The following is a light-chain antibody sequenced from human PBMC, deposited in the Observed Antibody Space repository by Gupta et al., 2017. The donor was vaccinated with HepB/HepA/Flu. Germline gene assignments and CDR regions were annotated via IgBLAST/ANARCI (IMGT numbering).Light chain of an antibody. CDR3: SSYTSSSTPVV. V-gene: IGLV2-14*01. J-gene: IGLJ2*01. CDR2: DVS. Sequence: QSALTHPASVSGSPGQSITISCTGTSSDVGGYNYVSWYQQHPGKAPKLMIYDVSNQPSGVSNRFSGSKSGNTASLTISGLQAEDEADYYCSSYTSSSTPVVFGGGTKLTVL. CDR1: SSDVGGYNY.